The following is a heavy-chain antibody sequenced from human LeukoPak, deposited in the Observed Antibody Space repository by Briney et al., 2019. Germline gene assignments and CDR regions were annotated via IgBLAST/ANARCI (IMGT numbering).Heavy chain of an antibody. Sequence: GGSLRLSCAASGLSFSSHWMHWVRQVPGKGLVWVSRINALGSSTNYADSVKGRFTISRDNTKNTLSLQMNSLRDEDTAVYYCARGVTGGNGKIDYWGQGTLVTVSS. D-gene: IGHD7-27*01. CDR3: ARGVTGGNGKIDY. CDR1: GLSFSSHW. V-gene: IGHV3-74*01. CDR2: INALGSST. J-gene: IGHJ4*02.